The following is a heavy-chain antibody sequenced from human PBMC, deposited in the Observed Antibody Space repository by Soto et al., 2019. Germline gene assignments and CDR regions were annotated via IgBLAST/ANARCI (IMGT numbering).Heavy chain of an antibody. CDR3: ARGEQYSGRIFDY. Sequence: TLSLPCAITGESVSRNSAGWSWVRQSPSGGREWQGWTYYRSKWSYEYAVSVRGRITIKTDRSKTQYSLQLNSVTPEHTAVNFCARGEQYSGRIFDYWGQGTLVTVSS. CDR2: TYYRSKWSY. CDR1: GESVSRNSAG. D-gene: IGHD5-12*01. J-gene: IGHJ4*01. V-gene: IGHV6-1*01.